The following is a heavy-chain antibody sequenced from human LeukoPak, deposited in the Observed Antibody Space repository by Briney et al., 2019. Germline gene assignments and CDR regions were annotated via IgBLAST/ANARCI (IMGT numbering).Heavy chain of an antibody. CDR1: GFTFRDFS. J-gene: IGHJ4*02. CDR2: VSGDGGVT. CDR3: AKGNNSLSFNFDY. V-gene: IGHV3-43*02. Sequence: GGSLRLSCAASGFTFRDFSMHWVRQAPGKGLEWVSLVSGDGGVTHYADSVKGRFTISRDNSKNSLYLQMSSLRVEDAAFYYCAKGNNSLSFNFDYWGQGTLVTVSS. D-gene: IGHD2/OR15-2a*01.